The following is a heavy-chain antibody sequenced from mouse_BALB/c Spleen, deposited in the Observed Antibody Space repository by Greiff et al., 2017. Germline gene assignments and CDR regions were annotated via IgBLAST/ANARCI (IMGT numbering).Heavy chain of an antibody. J-gene: IGHJ2*01. Sequence: EVKLVESGGGLVKPGGSLKLSCAASGFTFSSYAMSWVRQTPEKRLEWVASISSGGSTYYPDSVKGRFTISRDNARNILYLQMSSLRSEDTAMYYCARGEIFDYWGQGTTLTVSS. CDR3: ARGEIFDY. V-gene: IGHV5-6-5*01. CDR2: ISSGGST. CDR1: GFTFSSYA.